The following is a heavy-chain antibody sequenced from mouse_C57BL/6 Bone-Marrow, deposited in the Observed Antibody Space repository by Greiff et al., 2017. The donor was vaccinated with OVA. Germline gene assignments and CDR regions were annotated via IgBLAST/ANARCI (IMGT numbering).Heavy chain of an antibody. V-gene: IGHV1-75*01. CDR1: GYTFTDYY. CDR3: AREGYYYGSYWYFDV. Sequence: QVQLQQSGPELVKPGASVKISCKASGYTFTDYYINWVKQRPGQGLEWIGWIFPGSGSTYYNEKFKGKATLTVDKSSSTAYMLLSSLTSEDSAVYVCAREGYYYGSYWYFDVWGTGTTVTVSA. CDR2: IFPGSGST. D-gene: IGHD1-1*01. J-gene: IGHJ1*03.